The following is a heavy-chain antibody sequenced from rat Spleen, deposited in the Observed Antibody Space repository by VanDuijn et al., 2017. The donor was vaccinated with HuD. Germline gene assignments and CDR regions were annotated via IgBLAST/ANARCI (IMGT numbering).Heavy chain of an antibody. V-gene: IGHV5-19*01. CDR2: ISYDGSST. CDR3: ARHYYDGSYYYWYFDF. D-gene: IGHD1-12*02. J-gene: IGHJ1*01. CDR1: GFTFSNYG. Sequence: EVQLVESGGGLVQPGRSLKLSCAASGFTFSNYGMHWIRQAPTKGLEWVASISYDGSSTYYRDSVKGRFTISRDNAKSTLYLQMDSLRSEDTATYYCARHYYDGSYYYWYFDFWGPGTMVTVSS.